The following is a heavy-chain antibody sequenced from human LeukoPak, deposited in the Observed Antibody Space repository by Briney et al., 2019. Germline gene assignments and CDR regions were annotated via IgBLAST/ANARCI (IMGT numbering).Heavy chain of an antibody. Sequence: GGSLRLSCAASGFTFSSYWMHWVRQAPGKGLGYVSAISSNGGSTYYANSVKGRFTISRDNSKNTLYLQMGSLRAEDMAVYYCARDYCSGGSCYYFDYWGQGTLVTVSS. D-gene: IGHD2-15*01. CDR1: GFTFSSYW. CDR2: ISSNGGST. V-gene: IGHV3-64*01. CDR3: ARDYCSGGSCYYFDY. J-gene: IGHJ4*02.